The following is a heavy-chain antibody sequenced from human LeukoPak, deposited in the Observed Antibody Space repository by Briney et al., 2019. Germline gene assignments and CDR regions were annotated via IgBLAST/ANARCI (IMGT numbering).Heavy chain of an antibody. D-gene: IGHD6-19*01. V-gene: IGHV3-30*02. CDR2: IRYDGSNK. Sequence: GGSLRLSCTASGFTFGDYAMSWVRQAPGKGLEWVAFIRYDGSNKYYADSVKGRFTISRDNAKNSLYLQMNSLRAEDMALYYCARGHWGGWSTNWFDPWGQGTLVTVSS. J-gene: IGHJ5*02. CDR3: ARGHWGGWSTNWFDP. CDR1: GFTFGDYA.